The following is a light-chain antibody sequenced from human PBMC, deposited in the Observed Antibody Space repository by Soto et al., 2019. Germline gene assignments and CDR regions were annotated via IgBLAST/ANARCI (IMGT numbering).Light chain of an antibody. Sequence: QSALTQPASVSGSPGQSVAISCTGTSGDVAAYNFVSWYQQHPGKAPKLMVFDVSNRPSGVSDRFSGSKSGNTASLTISGLQAEDEADYYCSSYTSGGNYVFGTGTKVTVL. CDR1: SGDVAAYNF. V-gene: IGLV2-14*01. CDR2: DVS. CDR3: SSYTSGGNYV. J-gene: IGLJ1*01.